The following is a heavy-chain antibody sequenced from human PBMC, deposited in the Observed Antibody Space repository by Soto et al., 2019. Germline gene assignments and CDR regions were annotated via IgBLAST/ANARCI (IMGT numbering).Heavy chain of an antibody. J-gene: IGHJ4*02. D-gene: IGHD3-16*01. CDR3: AAGIGITFGGVTREFDY. Sequence: QVQLVQSGAEVRKAGSSVRVSCKVSGGSFTTLAFSWVRQAPGQGLEWMGRIIPLFGTPNYAQKFQGRVAIFADESTNTTYRELSSLTSEDPAVYYCAAGIGITFGGVTREFDYWGQGTLVTVSS. CDR1: GGSFTTLA. CDR2: IIPLFGTP. V-gene: IGHV1-69*19.